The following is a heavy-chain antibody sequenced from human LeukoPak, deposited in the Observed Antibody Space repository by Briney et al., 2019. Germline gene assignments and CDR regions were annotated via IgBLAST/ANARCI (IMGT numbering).Heavy chain of an antibody. V-gene: IGHV1-46*01. CDR1: GYTFTSYY. Sequence: GASVKVSCKASGYTFTSYYMHWVRQAPGQGLEWMGIINPLGGSTNYAQKFQGRVTMTRDTSTSTVYMELGSLRSEDTAVYYCARSYSGYDSFDYWGQGTLVTVSS. J-gene: IGHJ4*02. CDR2: INPLGGST. D-gene: IGHD5-12*01. CDR3: ARSYSGYDSFDY.